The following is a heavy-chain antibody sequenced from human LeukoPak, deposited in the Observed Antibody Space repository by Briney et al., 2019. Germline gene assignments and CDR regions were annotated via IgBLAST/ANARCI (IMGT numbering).Heavy chain of an antibody. CDR2: IIPIFGTA. V-gene: IGHV1-69*13. J-gene: IGHJ4*02. D-gene: IGHD2-2*01. CDR3: ARDLQSYIVVIPSASLLDY. CDR1: GGTFSSYA. Sequence: EASVKVSCKASGGTFSSYAISWVRQAPGQGLEWMGGIIPIFGTANYAQKFQGRVTITADESTSTAYLELSSLRSEDTAVYYCARDLQSYIVVIPSASLLDYWGQGTLATVSS.